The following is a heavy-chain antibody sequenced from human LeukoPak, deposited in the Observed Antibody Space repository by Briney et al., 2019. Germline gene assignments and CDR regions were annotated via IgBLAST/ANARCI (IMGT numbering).Heavy chain of an antibody. J-gene: IGHJ4*02. CDR1: GGSISSYY. V-gene: IGHV4-4*07. Sequence: SETLSLTCTVSGGSISSYYWSWIRQPAGKGLERIGHIYTSGSTNYNPSLKSRVTMSVDTSRNQFSLKLTSVTAADTAVYYCASGGSYYSYWGQGTLVTVSS. CDR2: IYTSGST. D-gene: IGHD3-22*01. CDR3: ASGGSYYSY.